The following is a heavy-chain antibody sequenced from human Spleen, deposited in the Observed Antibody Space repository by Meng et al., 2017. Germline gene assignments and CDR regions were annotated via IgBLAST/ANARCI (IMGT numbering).Heavy chain of an antibody. Sequence: ASVKVSCKTSGYNFSIYYMHWVRQAPGQGLEWMGIINSDGGSTIYAQKFQGRVTMTRDTSTSTVYMELSSLRSEDTAVYYCARGGDYFDYWGQGTLVTVSS. CDR2: INSDGGST. V-gene: IGHV1-46*01. J-gene: IGHJ4*02. CDR1: GYNFSIYY. CDR3: ARGGDYFDY.